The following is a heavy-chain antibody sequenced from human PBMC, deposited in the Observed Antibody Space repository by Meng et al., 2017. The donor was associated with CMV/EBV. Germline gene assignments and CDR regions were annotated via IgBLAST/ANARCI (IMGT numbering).Heavy chain of an antibody. D-gene: IGHD1-26*01. Sequence: ESLKISCAVYGGSFSGYYWSWIRQPPGKGLEWIGEINHSGSTNYNPSLKSRVTISVDTSKNQFSLKLSSVTAADTAVYYCATGGSYRFDYWGQGTLVTVSS. CDR1: GGSFSGYY. V-gene: IGHV4-34*01. J-gene: IGHJ4*02. CDR2: INHSGST. CDR3: ATGGSYRFDY.